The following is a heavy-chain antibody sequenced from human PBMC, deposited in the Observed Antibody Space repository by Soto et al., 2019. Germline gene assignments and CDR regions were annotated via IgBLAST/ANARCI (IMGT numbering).Heavy chain of an antibody. V-gene: IGHV3-74*01. CDR3: SNSFDP. J-gene: IGHJ5*02. CDR2: INSDGSST. CDR1: GFSFSTYW. Sequence: PGGSLRLSCAASGFSFSTYWMHWVRQAPGKGLVWVSRINSDGSSTYYADSGKGRFTISRDNAKNTLYLQMNRLRAEDTAVYYSSNSFDPWGQGTLVTVSS.